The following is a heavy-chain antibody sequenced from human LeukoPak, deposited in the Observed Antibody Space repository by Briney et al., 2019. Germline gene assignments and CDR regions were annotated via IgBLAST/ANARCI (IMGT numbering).Heavy chain of an antibody. J-gene: IGHJ4*02. CDR1: GFTFDDYA. Sequence: GGSLRLSCAASGFTFDDYAMHWVRQAPGKGLEWVSGISWNSGSIGYADSVKGRFTISRDNAKNSLYLQMNSLRAEDTALYYCAKAPAGYSSSQFDYWGQGTLVTVSS. D-gene: IGHD6-13*01. CDR3: AKAPAGYSSSQFDY. V-gene: IGHV3-9*01. CDR2: ISWNSGSI.